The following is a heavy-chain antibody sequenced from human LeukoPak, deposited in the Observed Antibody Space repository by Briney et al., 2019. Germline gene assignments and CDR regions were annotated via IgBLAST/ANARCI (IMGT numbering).Heavy chain of an antibody. V-gene: IGHV3-49*04. CDR3: TRDPTDIVVVPATIGDAFDI. Sequence: GGSLRLSCTASGFTFGDHAMTWVRQAPGKGLEWVGFIRSKAYGGTTDYAASVKGRFTISRDDSKSIAYLQMNSLKTEDAAVYYCTRDPTDIVVVPATIGDAFDIWGQGTMVTVSS. J-gene: IGHJ3*02. D-gene: IGHD2-2*01. CDR1: GFTFGDHA. CDR2: IRSKAYGGTT.